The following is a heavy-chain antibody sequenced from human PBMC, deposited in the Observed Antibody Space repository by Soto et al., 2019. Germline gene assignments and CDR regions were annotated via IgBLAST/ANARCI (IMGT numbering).Heavy chain of an antibody. V-gene: IGHV5-51*01. J-gene: IGHJ4*01. D-gene: IGHD3-22*01. Sequence: PGESLKISCKTSGYRFSDNWIAWVRQMPGKGLEWMGTIYPGDFETRYGPSFQGQVTISADKSTTTVYLQWSALKASDTAMYYCARTAYGEYYDSTGYYYNFWGQGTLVTVSS. CDR1: GYRFSDNW. CDR2: IYPGDFET. CDR3: ARTAYGEYYDSTGYYYNF.